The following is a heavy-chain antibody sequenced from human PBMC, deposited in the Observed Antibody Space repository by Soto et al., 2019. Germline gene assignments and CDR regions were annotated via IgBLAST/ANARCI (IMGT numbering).Heavy chain of an antibody. J-gene: IGHJ6*02. CDR3: ARPPNYDYVWGSYPLGYYGMDV. D-gene: IGHD3-16*02. CDR1: GYTLTSYH. CDR2: INPSGGST. V-gene: IGHV1-46*01. Sequence: SVKVDCKASGYTLTSYHMHWVRRTPGQGLEWMGIINPSGGSTSYAQKFQGRVTMTRDTSTSTVYMELSSLRSEDTAVYYCARPPNYDYVWGSYPLGYYGMDVWGQGTTVNVSS.